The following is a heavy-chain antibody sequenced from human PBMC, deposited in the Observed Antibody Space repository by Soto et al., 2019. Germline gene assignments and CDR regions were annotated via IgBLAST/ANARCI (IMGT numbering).Heavy chain of an antibody. J-gene: IGHJ4*02. CDR2: ISSSSSTI. CDR3: AKEGEHSSGWANFDY. V-gene: IGHV3-48*01. Sequence: GSLRLSCAASGFTFSSYSMNWVRQAPGKGLEWVSYISSSSSTIYYADSVKGRFTISRDNAKNSLYLQMNSLRAEDTAVYYCAKEGEHSSGWANFDYWGQGTLVTVSS. D-gene: IGHD6-19*01. CDR1: GFTFSSYS.